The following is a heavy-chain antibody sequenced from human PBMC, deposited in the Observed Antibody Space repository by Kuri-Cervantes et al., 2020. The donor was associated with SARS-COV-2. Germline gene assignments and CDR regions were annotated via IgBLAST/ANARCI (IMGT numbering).Heavy chain of an antibody. CDR3: ARASNDFWSGNYFDY. V-gene: IGHV1-69*13. CDR2: IIPIFGTA. CDR1: GGTFSSYA. Sequence: SVKVSCKASGGTFSSYAISWVRQAPGQGLEWMGRIIPIFGTANYAQKFQGRVTITADESTSTAYMELSSLRSEDTAVYYCARASNDFWSGNYFDYWGQGPLVTVSS. D-gene: IGHD3-3*01. J-gene: IGHJ4*02.